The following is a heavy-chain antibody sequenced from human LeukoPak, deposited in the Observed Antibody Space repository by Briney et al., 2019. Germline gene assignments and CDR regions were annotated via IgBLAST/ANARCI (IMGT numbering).Heavy chain of an antibody. Sequence: PSETLSLTCTVSGGSISSGDYYWSWIRQPPGKGLEWIGYIYYSGSTYYNPSLKSRVTISVDTSKNQFSLKLSSVTAADTAVYYCARDSRSLWFGELSTGVFDYWGQGTLVTVSS. CDR2: IYYSGST. D-gene: IGHD3-10*01. CDR3: ARDSRSLWFGELSTGVFDY. V-gene: IGHV4-30-4*01. CDR1: GGSISSGDYY. J-gene: IGHJ4*02.